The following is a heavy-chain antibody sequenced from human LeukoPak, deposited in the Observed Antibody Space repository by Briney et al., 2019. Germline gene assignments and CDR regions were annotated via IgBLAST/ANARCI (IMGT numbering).Heavy chain of an antibody. Sequence: SETLSLTCAVYGGSFSGYYWSWIRQPPGKGLEWSGEINHSGSTNYNPSLKSRVTISVDTSKNQFSLKLSSVTAADTAVYYCARGRYCSSTSCYEFDYWGQETLVTVSS. CDR3: ARGRYCSSTSCYEFDY. J-gene: IGHJ4*02. D-gene: IGHD2-2*01. V-gene: IGHV4-34*01. CDR2: INHSGST. CDR1: GGSFSGYY.